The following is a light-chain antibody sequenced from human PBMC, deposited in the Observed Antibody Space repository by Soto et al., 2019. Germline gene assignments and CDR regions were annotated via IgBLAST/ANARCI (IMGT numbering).Light chain of an antibody. J-gene: IGKJ3*01. V-gene: IGKV3-20*01. Sequence: EVVLTQSPDILSLSPGERATLSCRASETVTSNYLAWYQQKPGQAPRLLIYGASNRATGIPDRFSGSGSVTDFTLIISRLEPEDFAIYYCHQGGNSPLFTFGPGTKVDLK. CDR1: ETVTSNY. CDR2: GAS. CDR3: HQGGNSPLFT.